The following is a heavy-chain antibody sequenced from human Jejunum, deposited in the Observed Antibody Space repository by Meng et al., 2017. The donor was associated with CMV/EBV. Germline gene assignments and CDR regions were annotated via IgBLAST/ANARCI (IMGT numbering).Heavy chain of an antibody. D-gene: IGHD3-3*01. CDR2: LYEGGSA. V-gene: IGHV3-53*01. CDR1: GLTVRDNR. CDR3: AREQMGAWRGYFDC. J-gene: IGHJ5*01. Sequence: SGLTVRDNRMTGVRQVAGQGLQWVSTLYEGGSAHYAPSVEGRFTISKDNSGNMVYLQMNSLRVEDTAVYYCAREQMGAWRGYFDCWGQGILVTVSS.